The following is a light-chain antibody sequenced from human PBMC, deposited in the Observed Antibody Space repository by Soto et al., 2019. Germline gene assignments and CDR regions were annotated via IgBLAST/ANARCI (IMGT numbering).Light chain of an antibody. CDR2: ATS. Sequence: DIQMTQSPSSLSASVGDRVTITCRTSQSISNCFNWYQQKPGRAPKLLIYATSTLQSGVPSRFSGSGSETDFTLTISSLQPEDFATYYCQQSYSTPHNFGQGTRLEIK. V-gene: IGKV1-39*01. CDR1: QSISNC. J-gene: IGKJ5*01. CDR3: QQSYSTPHN.